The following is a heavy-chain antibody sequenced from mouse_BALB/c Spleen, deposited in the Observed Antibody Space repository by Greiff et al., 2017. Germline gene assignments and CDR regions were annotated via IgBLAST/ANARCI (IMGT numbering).Heavy chain of an antibody. V-gene: IGHV1-4*01. CDR1: GYTFTSYT. Sequence: VQLQESGAELARPGASVKMSCKASGYTFTSYTMHWVKQRPGQGLEWIGYINPSSGYTNYNQKFKDKATLTADKSSSTAYMQLSSLTSEDSAVYYCARPRWDVEGFAYWGQGTLVTVSA. J-gene: IGHJ3*01. CDR2: INPSSGYT. CDR3: ARPRWDVEGFAY. D-gene: IGHD4-1*01.